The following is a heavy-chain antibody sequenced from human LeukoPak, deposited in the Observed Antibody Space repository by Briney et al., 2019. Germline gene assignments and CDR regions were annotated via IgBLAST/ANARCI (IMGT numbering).Heavy chain of an antibody. Sequence: PSETLSLTCAVYGGSFSGYYRSWIRQPPGKGLEWIGEINHSGSTNYNPSLKSRVTISVDTSKNQFSLKLSAVTAADTAVYYCASVRRGFGESSKYYSYYYMDVWGNGTTVPIS. V-gene: IGHV4-34*01. CDR1: GGSFSGYY. CDR3: ASVRRGFGESSKYYSYYYMDV. J-gene: IGHJ6*03. D-gene: IGHD3-10*01. CDR2: INHSGST.